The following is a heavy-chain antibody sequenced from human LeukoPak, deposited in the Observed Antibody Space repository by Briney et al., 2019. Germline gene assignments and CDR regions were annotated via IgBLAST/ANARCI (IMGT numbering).Heavy chain of an antibody. CDR1: SGSISSYY. CDR2: NYYSGRP. V-gene: IGHV4-59*01. J-gene: IGHJ4*02. CDR3: ATVDYGGIFYY. Sequence: SETLSLTCAVSSGSISSYYWSWIRQPPGKGRGWVGDNYYSGRPNNNPSLKSRVTIAVDTSKNQFSLKRSSVTAADTALYYCATVDYGGIFYYRGQGALVTVS. D-gene: IGHD4-23*01.